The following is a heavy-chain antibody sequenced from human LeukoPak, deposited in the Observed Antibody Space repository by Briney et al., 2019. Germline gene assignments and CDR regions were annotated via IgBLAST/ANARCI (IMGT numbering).Heavy chain of an antibody. J-gene: IGHJ4*02. CDR2: IYHSGST. CDR1: GYSISSGYY. Sequence: SETLSVTCAVSGYSISSGYYWGWIRQPPGKGLEWIGSIYHSGSTYYNPSLKSRVTISVDTSKNQFSLKLSSVTAADTAVYYCARVGYGSGSYYTDYWGQGTLVTVSS. CDR3: ARVGYGSGSYYTDY. V-gene: IGHV4-38-2*01. D-gene: IGHD3-10*01.